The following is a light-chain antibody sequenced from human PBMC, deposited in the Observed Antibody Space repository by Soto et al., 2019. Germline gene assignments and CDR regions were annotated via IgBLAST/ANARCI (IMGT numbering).Light chain of an antibody. CDR3: QQYNNWWT. Sequence: EIVMTQSPATLSVSPGERATLSCRASQSVSSSLAWYQQKPGQAPRLLIYGASTRATGIPARFSGSGSETEFTLNISSLQSEDSAVDYCQQYNNWWTFGQGTKVEIK. CDR2: GAS. J-gene: IGKJ1*01. CDR1: QSVSSS. V-gene: IGKV3-15*01.